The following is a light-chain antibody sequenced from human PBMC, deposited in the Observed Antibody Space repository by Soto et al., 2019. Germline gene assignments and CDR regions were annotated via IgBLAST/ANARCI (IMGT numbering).Light chain of an antibody. V-gene: IGKV1-27*01. Sequence: DIQMTQSPSSLSASVGDRVTITCRASQGISNYLAWYQQKPGKVPKLLIYAASTLQSGVPSRFSGSGSGTDFTLTISSLQPEDVATYYCQKSNSAPPPFGGGAKVEIK. J-gene: IGKJ4*01. CDR2: AAS. CDR1: QGISNY. CDR3: QKSNSAPPP.